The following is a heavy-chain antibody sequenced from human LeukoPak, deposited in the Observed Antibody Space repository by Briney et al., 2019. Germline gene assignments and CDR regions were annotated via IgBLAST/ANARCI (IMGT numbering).Heavy chain of an antibody. CDR2: MYSGGST. D-gene: IGHD6-19*01. CDR1: GFTVSSNY. CDR3: ARDLYSSGRGY. Sequence: PGGSLRLSCAASGFTVSSNYMSWARQAPGKGLEWGSVMYSGGSTYYADSVTGRFTIYRDNSKNTLYLQMNSLRAEDTAVYYCARDLYSSGRGYWGQGTLVTVSS. V-gene: IGHV3-53*01. J-gene: IGHJ4*02.